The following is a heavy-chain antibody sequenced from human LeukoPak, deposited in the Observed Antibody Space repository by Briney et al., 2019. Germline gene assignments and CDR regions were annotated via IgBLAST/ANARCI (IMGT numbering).Heavy chain of an antibody. CDR3: ATERSRFRN. V-gene: IGHV3-7*01. CDR1: GFTFSRFW. CDR2: INQDGSEK. Sequence: GGSLRLSCAGSGFTFSRFWMSWVRQAPGKGLEWVANINQDGSEKYYVDSVKDRFTISRDNAKNSVYLQMSSLGVEDTAVYYCATERSRFRNWGQGTLVTVSS. J-gene: IGHJ4*02.